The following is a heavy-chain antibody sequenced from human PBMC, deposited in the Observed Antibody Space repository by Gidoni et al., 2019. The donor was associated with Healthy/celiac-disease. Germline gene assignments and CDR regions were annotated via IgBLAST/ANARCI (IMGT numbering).Heavy chain of an antibody. J-gene: IGHJ4*02. CDR2: ISGSGGST. CDR1: GFPFSRDS. CDR3: AKRKKVDTAMVTVPPYYFDY. V-gene: IGHV3-23*01. Sequence: EGQLLESGGGLVQPGGSLRLSCADSGFPFSRDSMSWVRQAPGKGLEWVSAISGSGGSTYYADSVKGRFTISRDNSKNTLYLQMNSLRAEDTAVYYCAKRKKVDTAMVTVPPYYFDYWGQGTLVTVSS. D-gene: IGHD5-18*01.